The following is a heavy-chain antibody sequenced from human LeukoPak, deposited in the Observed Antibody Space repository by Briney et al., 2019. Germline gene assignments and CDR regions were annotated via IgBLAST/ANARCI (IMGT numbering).Heavy chain of an antibody. D-gene: IGHD3-22*01. V-gene: IGHV1-2*02. J-gene: IGHJ5*02. CDR2: INPNSGGT. CDR3: ARGGYHYDSSGYPNWFDP. Sequence: ASVKVSCKASGYTFTGYYIHWVRQAPGQGLEWMGWINPNSGGTNYAQKFQGRLTATRDTSISTAYMELSRLRSDDTAVYYCARGGYHYDSSGYPNWFDPWGQGTLVTVSS. CDR1: GYTFTGYY.